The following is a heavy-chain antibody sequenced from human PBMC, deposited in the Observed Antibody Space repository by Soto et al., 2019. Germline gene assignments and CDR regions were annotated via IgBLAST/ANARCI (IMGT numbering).Heavy chain of an antibody. CDR2: INHSGST. CDR3: AGFLQGCSGGSCYSRYFDY. D-gene: IGHD2-15*01. Sequence: PSETLSLTCAVYGGSFSGYYWSWIRQPPGKGLEWIGEINHSGSTNYNPSLKSRVTISVDTSKNQFSLKLSSVTAADTAVYYCAGFLQGCSGGSCYSRYFDYWGQGTLVTVSS. V-gene: IGHV4-34*01. J-gene: IGHJ4*02. CDR1: GGSFSGYY.